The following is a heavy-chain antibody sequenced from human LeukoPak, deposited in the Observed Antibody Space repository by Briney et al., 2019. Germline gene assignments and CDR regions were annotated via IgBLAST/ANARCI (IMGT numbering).Heavy chain of an antibody. CDR3: ARDNSVGDIAWWFDP. CDR1: GHTFTGYY. J-gene: IGHJ5*02. CDR2: INPNSGGT. D-gene: IGHD3-16*02. Sequence: ASVKVSCMASGHTFTGYYMHWVRQAPGQGLEWMGWINPNSGGTNYAQKFQGRVTMTRDTSISTAYMELSRLRSDDTAVYYCARDNSVGDIAWWFDPWGQGTLVTVSS. V-gene: IGHV1-2*02.